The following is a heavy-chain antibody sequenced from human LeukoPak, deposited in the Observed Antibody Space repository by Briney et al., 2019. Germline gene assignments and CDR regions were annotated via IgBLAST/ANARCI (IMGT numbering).Heavy chain of an antibody. D-gene: IGHD1-26*01. Sequence: GESLKISCKGSGYTFTNYWVAWVRQMPGKGLEWMGIIYPGDSDTRYSPSFQGQVTISVDKSISTAYLQWCSLKASDTAMYYCATLAGAPGPGDAFDIWGQGTMVTVSS. CDR3: ATLAGAPGPGDAFDI. J-gene: IGHJ3*02. CDR1: GYTFTNYW. V-gene: IGHV5-51*01. CDR2: IYPGDSDT.